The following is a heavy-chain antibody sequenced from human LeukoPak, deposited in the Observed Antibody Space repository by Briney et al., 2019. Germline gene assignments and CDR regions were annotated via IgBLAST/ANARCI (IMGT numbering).Heavy chain of an antibody. Sequence: SETLSLTCTVTGGSISSSYYWGWIRQPPGKGLEWIGNSYYSGSTHYSPSLKSRVTISVDMSKSQFSLKLSSVTAADTAVYYCARLNFGDPSYWGQGVLVTVAS. CDR3: ARLNFGDPSY. J-gene: IGHJ4*02. V-gene: IGHV4-39*01. CDR2: SYYSGST. D-gene: IGHD2-21*02. CDR1: GGSISSSYY.